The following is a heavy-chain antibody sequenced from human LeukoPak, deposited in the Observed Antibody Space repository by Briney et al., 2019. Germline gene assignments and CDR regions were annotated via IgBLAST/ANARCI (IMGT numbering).Heavy chain of an antibody. Sequence: GGSLRLSCAASGFTFSTYGMHWVRQAPGKGLEWVAFIQYDGSNKYYADSVKGRFTISRDNSKNALYLQMNSLRAEDTAMYYCAKDQQLEPFHYWGQGTLVTVSS. CDR2: IQYDGSNK. J-gene: IGHJ4*02. CDR1: GFTFSTYG. V-gene: IGHV3-30*02. CDR3: AKDQQLEPFHY. D-gene: IGHD1-1*01.